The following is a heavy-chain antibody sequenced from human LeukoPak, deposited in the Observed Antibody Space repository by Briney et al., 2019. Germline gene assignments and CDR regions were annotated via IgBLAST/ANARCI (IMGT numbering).Heavy chain of an antibody. Sequence: GRSLRLSCAASGFTFDDYAMHWVRQAPGEGLEWVSGISWNSGSIGYAHSVKGRFTISRDNAKNSLYLQMNSLRAEDTALYYCAKDRNPGIVRLFDYWGQGTLVTVSS. CDR2: ISWNSGSI. V-gene: IGHV3-9*01. D-gene: IGHD2/OR15-2a*01. CDR1: GFTFDDYA. CDR3: AKDRNPGIVRLFDY. J-gene: IGHJ4*02.